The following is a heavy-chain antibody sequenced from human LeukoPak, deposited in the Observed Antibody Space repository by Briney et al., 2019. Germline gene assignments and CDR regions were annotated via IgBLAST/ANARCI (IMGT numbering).Heavy chain of an antibody. CDR3: ARVAGYNHRYNWNYYYYMDA. D-gene: IGHD1-20*01. CDR1: GGSISSGGYY. CDR2: IYYSGST. J-gene: IGHJ6*03. Sequence: SQTLSLTCTVSGGSISSGGYYWSWIRQHPGKGLEWIGYIYYSGSTYYNPSLKSRVTISVDTSKNQFSLKLSSVTAADTAVYYCARVAGYNHRYNWNYYYYMDAWGKGTTVTVSS. V-gene: IGHV4-31*03.